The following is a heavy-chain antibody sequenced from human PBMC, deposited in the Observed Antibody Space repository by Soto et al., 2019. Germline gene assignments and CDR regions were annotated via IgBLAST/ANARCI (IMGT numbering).Heavy chain of an antibody. CDR3: ARRRGFPYYYGMDV. V-gene: IGHV4-30-2*01. CDR1: GGSISSGGYS. Sequence: QLQLQESGSGLVKPSQTLSLTCAVSGGSISSGGYSWSWIRQPPGKGLEWIGYIYHSGSTYYNPSLKSRGTISVARSKNQFSLKLSSVTAADTAVYYCARRRGFPYYYGMDVWGQGTTVTVSS. CDR2: IYHSGST. D-gene: IGHD5-12*01. J-gene: IGHJ6*02.